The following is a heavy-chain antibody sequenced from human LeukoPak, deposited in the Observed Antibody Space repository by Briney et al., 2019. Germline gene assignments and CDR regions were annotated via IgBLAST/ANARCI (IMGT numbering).Heavy chain of an antibody. CDR3: ARDAFGGDIVAVYGMDV. J-gene: IGHJ6*02. CDR2: ISSSSSYI. CDR1: GFTFSSYS. D-gene: IGHD5-12*01. Sequence: GGSLRLSCAASGFTFSSYSMNWVRQAPGKGLEWVSSISSSSSYIYYAGSVKGRFTISRDNAKNSLYLQMNSLRAEDTAVYYCARDAFGGDIVAVYGMDVWGQGTTVTVSS. V-gene: IGHV3-21*01.